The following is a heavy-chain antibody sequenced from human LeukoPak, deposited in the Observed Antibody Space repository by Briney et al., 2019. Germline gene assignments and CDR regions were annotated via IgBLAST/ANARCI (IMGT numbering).Heavy chain of an antibody. CDR3: ARHYDSSGYWYYFDY. J-gene: IGHJ4*02. CDR1: GGSLSSYY. D-gene: IGHD3-22*01. CDR2: VYYSGSS. V-gene: IGHV4-59*08. Sequence: SETLSLTCTVSGGSLSSYYWSWVRQPPGKGLDWIGYVYYSGSSNYNPSLKSRVTISVDTSKNQFSLKLSSVTAADTAVYYCARHYDSSGYWYYFDYWGQGALVTVSS.